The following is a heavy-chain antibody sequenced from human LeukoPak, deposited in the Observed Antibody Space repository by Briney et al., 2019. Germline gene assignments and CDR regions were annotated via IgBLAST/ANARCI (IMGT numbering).Heavy chain of an antibody. J-gene: IGHJ4*02. V-gene: IGHV1-2*02. CDR3: ARGSIVGATFDYFDY. CDR1: GYTFTGYY. Sequence: ASVKVSCKASGYTFTGYYIHWVRQAPGQGLEWMGWINPNGGGTNYAQKFQGRVTMTRDTSISTAYMDLSRLRSDATAVYYCARGSIVGATFDYFDYWGQGTLVTVSS. D-gene: IGHD1-26*01. CDR2: INPNGGGT.